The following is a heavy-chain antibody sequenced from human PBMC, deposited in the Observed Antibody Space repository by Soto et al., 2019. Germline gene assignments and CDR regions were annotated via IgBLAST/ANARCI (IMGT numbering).Heavy chain of an antibody. Sequence: EVQLVESGGGLVQPGGSLRLSCAASGFTFSSYWMSWVRQAPGKGLEWVANINEDGSEKYYVDSVKGRFTISRDNAKNSLYLQMNSLRAEDTAVYYCAGDCTRTSCSFDYWGLGSLVTVSS. CDR1: GFTFSSYW. D-gene: IGHD2-2*01. CDR3: AGDCTRTSCSFDY. CDR2: INEDGSEK. V-gene: IGHV3-7*01. J-gene: IGHJ4*02.